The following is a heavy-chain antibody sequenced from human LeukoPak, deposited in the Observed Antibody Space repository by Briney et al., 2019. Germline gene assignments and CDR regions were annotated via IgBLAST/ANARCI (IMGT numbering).Heavy chain of an antibody. D-gene: IGHD3-16*01. Sequence: PSETLSLTCAVYGGSFSGYYWSWIRQPPGKGLEWIGEINHSGSTNYNPSLKSRVTISVDTSKNQFSLKLSSVTAADTAVYYCARGRPSRGIDYWGQGTLVTVSS. CDR2: INHSGST. V-gene: IGHV4-34*01. J-gene: IGHJ4*02. CDR3: ARGRPSRGIDY. CDR1: GGSFSGYY.